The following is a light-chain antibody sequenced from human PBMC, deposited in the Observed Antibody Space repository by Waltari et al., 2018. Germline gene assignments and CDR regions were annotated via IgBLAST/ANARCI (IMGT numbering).Light chain of an antibody. V-gene: IGKV3-20*01. CDR3: QKYEALPAT. J-gene: IGKJ1*01. CDR1: QSVSSN. CDR2: GAS. Sequence: CRASQSVSSNLAWYQQKPGQAPRLLIYGASTRATGIPDRFSGSGSGTDFSLIISRLEPEDFAVYFCQKYEALPATFGQGTKVEIK.